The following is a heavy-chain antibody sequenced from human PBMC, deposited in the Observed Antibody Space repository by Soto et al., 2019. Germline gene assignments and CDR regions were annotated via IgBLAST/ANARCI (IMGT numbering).Heavy chain of an antibody. CDR3: AKTYTGG. CDR1: GFNLRDQA. V-gene: IGHV3-23*01. Sequence: GGSLRLSCTASGFNLRDQALSWVRQAPGGGLEWVSGISGMEDRTNYADFVKGRFFISKDRAKNTLNLQMNGLRDDDTAVYYCAKTYTGGWGQGTQVTVSS. D-gene: IGHD3-10*01. CDR2: ISGMEDRT. J-gene: IGHJ4*02.